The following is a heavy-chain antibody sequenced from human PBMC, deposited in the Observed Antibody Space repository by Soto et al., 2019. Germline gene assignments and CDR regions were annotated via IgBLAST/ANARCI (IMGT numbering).Heavy chain of an antibody. Sequence: SETLSLTCAVYGGSFGGYYWSWIRQPPGKGLEWIGEINHSGSTNYNPSLKSRVTISVDTSKNQFSLKLSSVTAADTAVYYCARAYSSSSRHFDYWGQGTLVTVSS. D-gene: IGHD6-6*01. J-gene: IGHJ4*02. CDR2: INHSGST. CDR3: ARAYSSSSRHFDY. CDR1: GGSFGGYY. V-gene: IGHV4-34*01.